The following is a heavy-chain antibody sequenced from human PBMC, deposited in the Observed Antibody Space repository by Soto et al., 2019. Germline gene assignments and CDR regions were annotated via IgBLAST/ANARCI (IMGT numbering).Heavy chain of an antibody. CDR3: ARRGFDWLLHYGMDV. Sequence: SETLSLTCTVSGGSISSYYWSWIRQPPGKGLEWIGYIYYSGSTNYNPSLKSRVTISVDTSKNQFSLKLSSVTAADTAVYYCARRGFDWLLHYGMDVWGQGTTVTVSS. J-gene: IGHJ6*02. V-gene: IGHV4-59*01. D-gene: IGHD3-9*01. CDR1: GGSISSYY. CDR2: IYYSGST.